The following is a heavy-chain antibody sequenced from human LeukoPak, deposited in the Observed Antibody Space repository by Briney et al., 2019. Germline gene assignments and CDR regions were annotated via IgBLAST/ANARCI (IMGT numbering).Heavy chain of an antibody. CDR3: ARSFDGRGYYYYGMDV. J-gene: IGHJ6*02. D-gene: IGHD1-26*01. V-gene: IGHV4-59*01. CDR1: GGSISGYY. Sequence: PSETLSLTCTVSGGSISGYYGGWIRQPPGKGLEWIGYVYYSGSTGYNPSLKSRVTISVDTSKNQFSLNLSSVTAADTAVYYCARSFDGRGYYYYGMDVWGQGTTVTVSS. CDR2: VYYSGST.